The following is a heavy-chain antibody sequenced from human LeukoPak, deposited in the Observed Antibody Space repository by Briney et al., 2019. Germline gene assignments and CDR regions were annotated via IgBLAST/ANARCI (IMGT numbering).Heavy chain of an antibody. J-gene: IGHJ6*02. D-gene: IGHD5-18*01. CDR2: IHHSGST. Sequence: SETLSLTCTVSGYSISSGYYWGWIRQPPGKGLEWIGSIHHSGSTYYNPSLKSRVTISVDTSKNQFSLKLSSVTAADTAVYYCASPGGSYGSYYYYGMDVWGQGTTVTVSS. CDR1: GYSISSGYY. V-gene: IGHV4-38-2*02. CDR3: ASPGGSYGSYYYYGMDV.